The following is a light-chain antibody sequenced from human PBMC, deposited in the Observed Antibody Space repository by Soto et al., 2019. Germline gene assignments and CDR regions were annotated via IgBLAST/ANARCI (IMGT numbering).Light chain of an antibody. Sequence: DIQMTQSPSSLSASVGDRVTITCQASQNINNYLNWYQQKPGRAPKLLIYDASNLEAGVPSRFRGSGSGKDFPFTISLLHPEDIATYYCQQYENLPTFGQGTRLEIK. CDR3: QQYENLPT. CDR2: DAS. J-gene: IGKJ5*01. CDR1: QNINNY. V-gene: IGKV1-33*01.